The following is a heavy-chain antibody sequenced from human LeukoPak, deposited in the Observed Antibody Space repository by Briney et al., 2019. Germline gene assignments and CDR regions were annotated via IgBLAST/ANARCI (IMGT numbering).Heavy chain of an antibody. CDR1: GGSFSGYY. V-gene: IGHV4-34*01. CDR2: IDHSGST. J-gene: IGHJ6*03. Sequence: SEPLSLTCAVYGGSFSGYYWSWIRHPPGRGLEWIAEIDHSGSTHYNPSLKSRVIISVDMSQHQVSLRLNSLTAADTAVYYCARGYTYYGSGSPPGDVWGNGT. D-gene: IGHD3-10*01. CDR3: ARGYTYYGSGSPPGDV.